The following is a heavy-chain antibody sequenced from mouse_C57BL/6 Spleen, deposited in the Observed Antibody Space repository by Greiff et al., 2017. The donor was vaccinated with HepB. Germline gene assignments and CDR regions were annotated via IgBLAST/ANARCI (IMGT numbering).Heavy chain of an antibody. J-gene: IGHJ4*01. CDR3: ARRTSHYYAMDY. CDR1: GFTFSSYA. CDR2: ISDGGSYT. Sequence: EVMLVESGGGLVKPGGSLKLSCAASGFTFSSYAMSWVRQTPEKRLEWVATISDGGSYTYYPDNVKGRFTISRDNAKNNLYLQMSHLKSEDTAMYYCARRTSHYYAMDYWGQGTSVTVSS. V-gene: IGHV5-4*03.